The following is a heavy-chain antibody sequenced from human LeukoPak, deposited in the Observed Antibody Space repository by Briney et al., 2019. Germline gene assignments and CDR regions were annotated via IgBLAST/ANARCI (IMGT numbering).Heavy chain of an antibody. CDR2: ISYDGNKK. V-gene: IGHV3-30*04. CDR1: GFTFSNYA. CDR3: TTKVIRGNSGDDYDD. Sequence: GRSLRLSCEASGFTFSNYAMNWVRQAPGKGLEWVAVISYDGNKKYYADSVEGRFTISRDDSKSTLYLQMNSLRAEDTAVYYCTTKVIRGNSGDDYDDWGQGTLVTVSS. D-gene: IGHD5-12*01. J-gene: IGHJ4*02.